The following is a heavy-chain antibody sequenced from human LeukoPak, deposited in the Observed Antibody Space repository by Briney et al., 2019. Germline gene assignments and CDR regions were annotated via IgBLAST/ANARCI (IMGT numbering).Heavy chain of an antibody. CDR1: GGSISNYY. Sequence: SETLSVTCTGSGGSISNYYWSWIRQPAGKGLEWIGRMYSDGSTNYNPSVRSRVTMSIDTSKTQFSLRVTSVTAADTAVYYCARAIVGVTDAFDIWGQGTTVTVSS. CDR3: ARAIVGVTDAFDI. D-gene: IGHD1-26*01. V-gene: IGHV4-4*07. CDR2: MYSDGST. J-gene: IGHJ3*02.